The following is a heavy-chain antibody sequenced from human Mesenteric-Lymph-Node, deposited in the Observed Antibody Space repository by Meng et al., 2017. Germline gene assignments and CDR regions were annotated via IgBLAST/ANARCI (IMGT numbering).Heavy chain of an antibody. Sequence: GGPLRLSCAASGFTFSSYSMNWVRQVPGKGLEWVACLSQDGIAKYYLDSVKGRFTISRDNVKNSLCLQMNSLRADDTAVYYCATVGDGYMYESRGSWGQGTLVTVSS. V-gene: IGHV3-7*01. CDR3: ATVGDGYMYESRGS. J-gene: IGHJ5*02. CDR1: GFTFSSYS. CDR2: LSQDGIAK. D-gene: IGHD5-18*01.